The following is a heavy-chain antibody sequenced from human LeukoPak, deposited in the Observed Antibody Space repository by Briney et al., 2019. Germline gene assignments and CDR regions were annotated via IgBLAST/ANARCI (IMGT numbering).Heavy chain of an antibody. CDR3: ARCSGGSCYSRGYFDY. V-gene: IGHV1-2*02. CDR2: INPNSGGT. Sequence: ASVKVSCKASGYTFTGYYMHWVRQAPRQGLEWMGWINPNSGGTNYAQKFQGRVTMTRDTSISTAYMELSRLRSDDTAVYYCARCSGGSCYSRGYFDYWGQGTLVTVSS. J-gene: IGHJ4*02. D-gene: IGHD2-15*01. CDR1: GYTFTGYY.